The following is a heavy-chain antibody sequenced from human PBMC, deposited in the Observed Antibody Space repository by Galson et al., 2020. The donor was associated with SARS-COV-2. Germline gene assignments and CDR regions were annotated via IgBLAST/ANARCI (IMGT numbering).Heavy chain of an antibody. Sequence: GESLKISCAASGFTFNCFCMHWFRQAPGKGLEWVAIIWCDGSTTYYADFVKGRFTISRDNSKNTLYLQMNSLRDEDTAVYYCSRDIGYGGKSDSWGRGTLGIVSS. CDR2: IWCDGSTT. V-gene: IGHV3-33*08. CDR3: SRDIGYGGKSDS. CDR1: GFTFNCFC. J-gene: IGHJ5*02. D-gene: IGHD4-17*01.